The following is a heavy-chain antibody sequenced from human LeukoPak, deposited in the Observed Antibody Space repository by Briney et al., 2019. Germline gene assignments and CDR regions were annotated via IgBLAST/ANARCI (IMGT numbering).Heavy chain of an antibody. J-gene: IGHJ4*02. CDR1: GGSISSYY. V-gene: IGHV4-59*01. CDR3: AGNVATAGPDYFDY. Sequence: SETLSLTCTVSGGSISSYYWSWIRQPPGKGLEWIGYIYYTGGTSYNPSLKSRATISIDTSKSQLSLKLSSVTAADTAVYFCAGNVATAGPDYFDYWGQGILVTVSS. CDR2: IYYTGGT. D-gene: IGHD6-13*01.